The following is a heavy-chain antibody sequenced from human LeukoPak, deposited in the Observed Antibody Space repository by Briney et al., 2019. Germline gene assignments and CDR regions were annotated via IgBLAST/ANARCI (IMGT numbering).Heavy chain of an antibody. CDR1: GYTFTTHD. J-gene: IGHJ6*02. CDR2: MSPNSGDT. Sequence: GVSVKVSCKASGYTFTTHDINWVRQATGQGLEWLGWMSPNSGDTGYAQKFQGRVTMTSDSSISTAYMELSSLRSEDTAIYYCVRGPGTGVVNFYYYYGMDVWGQGTTVTVSS. CDR3: VRGPGTGVVNFYYYYGMDV. D-gene: IGHD3-3*01. V-gene: IGHV1-8*01.